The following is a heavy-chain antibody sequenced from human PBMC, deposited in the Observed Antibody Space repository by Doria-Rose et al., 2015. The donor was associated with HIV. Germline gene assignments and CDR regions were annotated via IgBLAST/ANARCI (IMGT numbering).Heavy chain of an antibody. Sequence: SGPVLVKPTETLTLTCTVSGVSLSSPGMGVSRIRQPPGKALEWLANIFSDDERSYTTSPKSRLTVSRGTSKSQVVLTMTDMDPVDTATYYCARIKSSRWYHRYYFDFWGQGTLVIVSA. D-gene: IGHD6-13*01. V-gene: IGHV2-26*01. J-gene: IGHJ4*02. CDR3: ARIKSSRWYHRYYFDF. CDR2: IFSDDER. CDR1: GVSLSSPGMG.